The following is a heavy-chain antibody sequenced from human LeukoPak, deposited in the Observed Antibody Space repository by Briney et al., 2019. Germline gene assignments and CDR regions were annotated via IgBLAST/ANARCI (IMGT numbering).Heavy chain of an antibody. Sequence: PSETLSLTCTVSGGSISSYYWSWIRQPPGKGLEWIGYFSYSGSTKYNPSLKSRVTISVDTCKNQVSLKLSSVTAADTAVYYCASGSYYFDYWGQGTLVTVSS. CDR2: FSYSGST. J-gene: IGHJ4*02. D-gene: IGHD1-26*01. CDR1: GGSISSYY. CDR3: ASGSYYFDY. V-gene: IGHV4-59*01.